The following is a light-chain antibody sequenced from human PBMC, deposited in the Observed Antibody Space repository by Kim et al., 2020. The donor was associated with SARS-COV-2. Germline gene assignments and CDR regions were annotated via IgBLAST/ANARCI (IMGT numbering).Light chain of an antibody. CDR3: QQYDNWPYT. CDR2: GAS. J-gene: IGKJ2*01. CDR1: QTVSSN. Sequence: SVSPGEKATVSCRASQTVSSNLAWYQHKPGQAPRLLIYGASTRATGIPARFSGSGSGTEFTLTISSLQSEDFAVYYCQQYDNWPYTFGQGTKLEI. V-gene: IGKV3-15*01.